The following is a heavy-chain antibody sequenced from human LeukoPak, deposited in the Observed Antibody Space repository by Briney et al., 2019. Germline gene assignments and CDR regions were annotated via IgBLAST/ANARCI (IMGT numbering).Heavy chain of an antibody. V-gene: IGHV1-69*13. CDR3: ARGFAYGGNSGGWFDP. Sequence: SVKVSCKASGGTFSNFAVSWVRQAPGQGLEWMGGIIPIFGKANYAQSFQGRVTITADESTATAYMELSSLRSEDTAVYYCARGFAYGGNSGGWFDPWGQGTLVTVSS. CDR2: IIPIFGKA. J-gene: IGHJ5*02. CDR1: GGTFSNFA. D-gene: IGHD4-23*01.